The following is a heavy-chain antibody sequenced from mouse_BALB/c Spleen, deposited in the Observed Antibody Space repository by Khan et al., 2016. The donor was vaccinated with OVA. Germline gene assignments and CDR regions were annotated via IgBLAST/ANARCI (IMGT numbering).Heavy chain of an antibody. J-gene: IGHJ2*01. CDR2: ISYSGVT. D-gene: IGHD1-1*01. V-gene: IGHV3-2*02. CDR1: CYSFTSAYA. CDR3: AKGNYYGHYLDY. Sequence: DVQLVESGPGLVKPSQSLSLTCTVTCYSFTSAYAWNWIRQFPGNKLEWMGYISYSGVTSYTPSLKSRISITRDTSKNQFFLQLNSVTTEDTATYDRAKGNYYGHYLDYWGQGTTLQVSS.